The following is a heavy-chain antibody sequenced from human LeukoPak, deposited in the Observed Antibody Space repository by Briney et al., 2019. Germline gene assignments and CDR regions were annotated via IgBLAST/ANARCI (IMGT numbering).Heavy chain of an antibody. CDR1: GFAFSNYA. J-gene: IGHJ4*02. CDR2: LSGGGDSR. D-gene: IGHD3-10*01. Sequence: GGSLRLSCAASGFAFSNYAMSWVRQAPGKGLEWVSSLSGGGDSRYYADSVMGRFTISRDNSKNTLYLQMNSLRAEDTAVYYCAKTVRSMVTGGGYFDSWGQGTLVTVSS. V-gene: IGHV3-23*01. CDR3: AKTVRSMVTGGGYFDS.